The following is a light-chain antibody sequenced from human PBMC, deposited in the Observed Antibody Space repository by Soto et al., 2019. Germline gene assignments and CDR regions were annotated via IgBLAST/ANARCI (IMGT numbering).Light chain of an antibody. V-gene: IGKV1-5*01. CDR3: QQFSNYSPLT. CDR2: DAS. CDR1: QNIGRW. Sequence: DVQVTQSPSTLSASVGDRVTITCRASQNIGRWLAWYQLKPGKAPNLLIYDASTLESGVPSRFSGSASGTEFTLTISGLQPDDFATYYCQQFSNYSPLTFGGGTKVDIK. J-gene: IGKJ4*01.